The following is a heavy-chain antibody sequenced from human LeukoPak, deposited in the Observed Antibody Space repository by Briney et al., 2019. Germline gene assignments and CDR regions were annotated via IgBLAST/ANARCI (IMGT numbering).Heavy chain of an antibody. Sequence: GGSLRLSCAASGFTFSSYAMSWVRQAPGKGLQWVSAISGSGGSTYYADSVKGRFTISRDNSKNTVYLQMNSLRAEDTAVYYCAKDGGYQLLPLDYWGQGTLVTVSS. J-gene: IGHJ4*02. CDR1: GFTFSSYA. V-gene: IGHV3-23*01. D-gene: IGHD2-2*01. CDR3: AKDGGYQLLPLDY. CDR2: ISGSGGST.